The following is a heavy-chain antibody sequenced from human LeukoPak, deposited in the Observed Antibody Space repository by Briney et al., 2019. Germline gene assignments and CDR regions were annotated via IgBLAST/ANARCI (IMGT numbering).Heavy chain of an antibody. D-gene: IGHD5-18*01. J-gene: IGHJ4*02. CDR3: ARRTPKWIQLWSFDY. CDR1: GGSFSGYY. Sequence: SETLSLTYAVYGGSFSGYYWSWIRQPPGKGLEWIGEINHSGSTNYNPSLKSRVTISVDTSKNQFSLKLSSVTAADTAVYYCARRTPKWIQLWSFDYWGQGTLVTVSS. V-gene: IGHV4-34*01. CDR2: INHSGST.